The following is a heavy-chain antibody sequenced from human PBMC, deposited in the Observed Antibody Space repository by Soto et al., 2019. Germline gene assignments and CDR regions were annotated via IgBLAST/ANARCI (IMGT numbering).Heavy chain of an antibody. CDR3: ARLGEYSSSNYYYYYMDV. Sequence: GESLKISCKGSGYSFTSYWIGWVRQMPGKGLEWMGIIYPGDSDTRYSPSFQGQVTISADKSISTAYLQWSSLKASDTAMYYCARLGEYSSSNYYYYYMDVWGKGTTVTVSS. CDR2: IYPGDSDT. CDR1: GYSFTSYW. V-gene: IGHV5-51*01. J-gene: IGHJ6*03. D-gene: IGHD6-6*01.